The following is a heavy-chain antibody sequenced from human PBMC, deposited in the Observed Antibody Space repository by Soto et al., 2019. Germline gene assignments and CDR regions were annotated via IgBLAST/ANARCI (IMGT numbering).Heavy chain of an antibody. CDR3: ARYQIASCYGSGSYFYHWFDP. D-gene: IGHD3-10*01. Sequence: SETLSVTSTVSGGSISSGGSYWIWISQNPGKGLEWIGYIYYSGSTYYNPSLKSRVTISVDTSKNQFSLKLSSVTAADTAVYYCARYQIASCYGSGSYFYHWFDPWGQATLVTVSS. J-gene: IGHJ5*02. CDR2: IYYSGST. V-gene: IGHV4-31*02. CDR1: GGSISSGGSY.